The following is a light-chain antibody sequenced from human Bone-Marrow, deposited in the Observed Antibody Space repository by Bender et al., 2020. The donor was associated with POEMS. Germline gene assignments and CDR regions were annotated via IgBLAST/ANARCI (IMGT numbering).Light chain of an antibody. J-gene: IGLJ2*01. CDR3: SSYTSSTTLV. Sequence: QSVLTQPPSVSGAPGQRVTISCTGSSSNIGANYDVHWYQQLPGRAPKLLINSNSNRPSGVSDRFSGSKSGNTASLTISGLQAEDEADYYCSSYTSSTTLVFGGGTKLTVL. CDR2: SNS. CDR1: SSNIGANYD. V-gene: IGLV1-40*01.